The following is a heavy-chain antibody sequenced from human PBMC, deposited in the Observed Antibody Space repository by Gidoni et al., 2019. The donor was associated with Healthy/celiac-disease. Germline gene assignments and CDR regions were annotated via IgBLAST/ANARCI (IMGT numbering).Heavy chain of an antibody. D-gene: IGHD5-12*01. CDR2: ISSSSSYI. CDR1: GFPFSSYS. V-gene: IGHV3-21*01. CDR3: ARDRGYSGYDYFDY. Sequence: EVQLVESGGGLVKPGGSLRLSCAASGFPFSSYSMNWVRQAPGKGLEWVSSISSSSSYIYYADSVKGRFTISRDNAKNSLYLQMNSLRAEDTAVYYCARDRGYSGYDYFDYWGQGTLVTVSS. J-gene: IGHJ4*02.